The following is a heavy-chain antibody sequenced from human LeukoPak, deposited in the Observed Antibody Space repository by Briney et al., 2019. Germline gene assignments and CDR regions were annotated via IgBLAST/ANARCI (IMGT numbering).Heavy chain of an antibody. CDR1: GGSFSGYY. Sequence: SETLSLTCAVYGGSFSGYYWSWIRQPPGKGLEWIGEINHSGRTNYNPSLKSRVTMSVDKSKNQFSLKLSSVTAADTAVYYCTRPYYYYMDVWGKGTTVTVSS. CDR2: INHSGRT. CDR3: TRPYYYYMDV. J-gene: IGHJ6*03. V-gene: IGHV4-34*01.